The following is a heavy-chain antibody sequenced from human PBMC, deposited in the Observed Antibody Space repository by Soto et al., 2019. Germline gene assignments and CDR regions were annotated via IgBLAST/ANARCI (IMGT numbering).Heavy chain of an antibody. CDR3: PMSRPYDTSTNDYLRDAVDL. J-gene: IGHJ3*01. CDR2: ISGGGGRV. D-gene: IGHD3-22*01. V-gene: IGHV3-23*01. CDR1: GFSFGTYV. Sequence: EVQLLESGGGMVEPRRSLKLSCAASGFSFGTYVMNWVRQAPGKGLEWVSGISGGGGRVYSADSVKGRFTISRDNSGNTLYPQMNSLRAEETALYYCPMSRPYDTSTNDYLRDAVDLWGQGPQITVAS.